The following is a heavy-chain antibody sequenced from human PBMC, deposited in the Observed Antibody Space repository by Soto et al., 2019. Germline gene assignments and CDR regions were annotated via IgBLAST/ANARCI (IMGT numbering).Heavy chain of an antibody. J-gene: IGHJ6*02. V-gene: IGHV3-11*05. CDR2: ITAGSVDT. Sequence: QVQLVESGGGLGKPGWSLRLSCEASGFTFNNYYMSCIREAPGKGLELISTITAGSVDTAYVDSVKGRFTISRDDAKNSLYLQMDSLRADDTALYSCGREYYDAMDVWGPGTTLTVSS. CDR3: GREYYDAMDV. CDR1: GFTFNNYY.